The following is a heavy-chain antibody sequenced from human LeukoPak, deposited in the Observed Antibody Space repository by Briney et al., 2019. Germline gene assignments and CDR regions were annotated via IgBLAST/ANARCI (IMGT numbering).Heavy chain of an antibody. D-gene: IGHD3-10*01. Sequence: PGGSLRLSCAASGFTFSSYWMSWVRQAPGKGLEWVANIKQDGSEKYYVDSVKGRFTISRDNAKNSLYLQMNSLRAEDTAVYYCARDQSGSYYGSGSYFYYYYYMDVWGKGTTVTVSS. CDR2: IKQDGSEK. J-gene: IGHJ6*03. CDR3: ARDQSGSYYGSGSYFYYYYYMDV. CDR1: GFTFSSYW. V-gene: IGHV3-7*01.